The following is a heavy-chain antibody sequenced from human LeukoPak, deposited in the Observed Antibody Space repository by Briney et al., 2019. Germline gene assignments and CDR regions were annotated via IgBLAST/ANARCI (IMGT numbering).Heavy chain of an antibody. V-gene: IGHV3-66*01. Sequence: GGSLRLSCAASGFTVSSNYMSWVRQAPGKGLEWVSVIYSGGSTYYADSAKGRFTISRDNSKYTLYLQMNSLRAEDTAVYYCARVEMATIVAPDYWGQGTLVTVSS. D-gene: IGHD2-21*01. J-gene: IGHJ4*02. CDR2: IYSGGST. CDR1: GFTVSSNY. CDR3: ARVEMATIVAPDY.